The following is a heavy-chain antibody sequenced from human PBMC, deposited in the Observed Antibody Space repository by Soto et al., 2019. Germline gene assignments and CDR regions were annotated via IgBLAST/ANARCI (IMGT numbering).Heavy chain of an antibody. V-gene: IGHV3-23*01. CDR1: GFSFSGFA. Sequence: GGSLRLGCTTSGFSFSGFAVTWVRQAPGKGLEWVATISGSDGKTYYADSVKGRFSISRDTSRNTLYLQMNSLRADDTAIYYCAKWSYLDYWGQGTRVTVSS. CDR2: ISGSDGKT. CDR3: AKWSYLDY. J-gene: IGHJ4*02. D-gene: IGHD3-3*01.